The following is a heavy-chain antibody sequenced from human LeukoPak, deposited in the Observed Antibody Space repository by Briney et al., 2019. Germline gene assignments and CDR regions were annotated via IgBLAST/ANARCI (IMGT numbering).Heavy chain of an antibody. CDR3: GRDRGWLRSVDY. J-gene: IGHJ4*02. D-gene: IGHD5-12*01. Sequence: GGSLRLSCAASGFTFSSYGMHWVRQAPGKGLEWVTIISYDGSNKHYADSVKGRFTISRDNSKNTLYLQMNSLRPEDTAVYYGGRDRGWLRSVDYWGQGTLVTVSS. CDR1: GFTFSSYG. V-gene: IGHV3-30*04. CDR2: ISYDGSNK.